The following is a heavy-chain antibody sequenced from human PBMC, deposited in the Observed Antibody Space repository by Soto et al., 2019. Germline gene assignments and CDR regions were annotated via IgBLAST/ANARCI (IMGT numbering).Heavy chain of an antibody. V-gene: IGHV4-39*07. Sequence: SETLSLTCTVSGGSISSSSYYWGWIRQPPGKGLEWIGSIYYSGSTYYNPSLKSRVTISVDTSKNQFSLKLSSVTAADTAVYYCARDSGVNWNYRNDAFDIWGQGTMVT. CDR1: GGSISSSSYY. D-gene: IGHD1-7*01. J-gene: IGHJ3*02. CDR3: ARDSGVNWNYRNDAFDI. CDR2: IYYSGST.